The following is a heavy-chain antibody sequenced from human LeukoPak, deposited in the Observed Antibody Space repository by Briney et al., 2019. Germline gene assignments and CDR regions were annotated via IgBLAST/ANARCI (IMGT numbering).Heavy chain of an antibody. CDR3: ASLQIPGWFDP. D-gene: IGHD4-11*01. CDR1: GGSISSTSCC. J-gene: IGHJ5*02. V-gene: IGHV4-39*07. Sequence: PSETLSLTCSVSGGSISSTSCCWGWIRQPPGKGLEWIGGVYYSGSTSYNPSLKSRVTISVETSKNQFFLKFSFVAAADTALYFCASLQIPGWFDPWGKGTLVTVSS. CDR2: VYYSGST.